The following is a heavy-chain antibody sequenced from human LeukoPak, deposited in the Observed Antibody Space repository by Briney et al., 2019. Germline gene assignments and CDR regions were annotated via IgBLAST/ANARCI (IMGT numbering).Heavy chain of an antibody. CDR1: GYSFTSYW. CDR2: IYPGDSDT. J-gene: IGHJ4*02. V-gene: IGHV5-51*03. CDR3: ARVGPPSYYDYLWGSYPYDY. Sequence: PGESLKISCKGSGYSFTSYWFGWVRQMPGKGLEWMGIIYPGDSDTRYSPSFQGQVTISADKSISTAYLQWSSLKASDTAMYYCARVGPPSYYDYLWGSYPYDYWGQGTLVTVSS. D-gene: IGHD3-16*02.